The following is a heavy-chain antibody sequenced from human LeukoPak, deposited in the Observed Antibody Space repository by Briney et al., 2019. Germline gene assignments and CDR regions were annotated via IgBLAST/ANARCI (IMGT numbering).Heavy chain of an antibody. J-gene: IGHJ4*02. CDR2: ISAYNGNT. CDR3: ARDLYPTHYGSGSYFDY. Sequence: ASVKVSCKASGYTFTSYGISWVRQAPGQGLEWMGWISAYNGNTNYAQKLQGRVTMTTDTYTSTAYMELRSLRSDDTAVYYCARDLYPTHYGSGSYFDYWGQGTLVTVSS. V-gene: IGHV1-18*01. CDR1: GYTFTSYG. D-gene: IGHD3-10*01.